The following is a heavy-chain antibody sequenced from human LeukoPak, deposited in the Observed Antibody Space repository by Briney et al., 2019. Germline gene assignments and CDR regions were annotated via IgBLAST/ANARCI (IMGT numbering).Heavy chain of an antibody. J-gene: IGHJ4*02. D-gene: IGHD3-22*01. CDR3: ARRGSSGYWLIGY. CDR1: GCSFTTYW. CDR2: IYPGDSDT. V-gene: IGHV5-51*01. Sequence: GESLKISCKASGCSFTTYWIGWVRQMPGKGLEWMGIIYPGDSDTRYSPSFPGQVTMSADKSISTAYLQWRSLKASDTAMYYCARRGSSGYWLIGYWGQGTLVTVSS.